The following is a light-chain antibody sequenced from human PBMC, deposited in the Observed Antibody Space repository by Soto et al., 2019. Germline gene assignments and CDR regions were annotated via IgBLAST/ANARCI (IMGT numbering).Light chain of an antibody. CDR3: QQYGGSLVT. CDR2: DAS. CDR1: QSVSSRF. Sequence: EIVLAQSPGTLSLSPGESATLSCGASQSVSSRFLAWYQQKPGRAPRVLIYDASTRATGVPDRFSGSGSGTAFPLTISRLEPEDFAVYYCQQYGGSLVTFGQGTRLEIK. J-gene: IGKJ5*01. V-gene: IGKV3D-20*01.